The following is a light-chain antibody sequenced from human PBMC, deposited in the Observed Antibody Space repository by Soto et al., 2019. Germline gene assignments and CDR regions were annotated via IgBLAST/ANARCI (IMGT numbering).Light chain of an antibody. V-gene: IGLV1-44*01. J-gene: IGLJ2*01. CDR1: SSNIGSKS. CDR3: AAWYDSLNVLV. Sequence: QAVVTQPPSVSGTPGQRVNMSCSGSSSNIGSKSVSWYQHLPQTAPKLLIYSNNQRPSAVPGRFSGSKSGTSASLAISGLQSDDETQYYCAAWYDSLNVLVFGGGTKLTVL. CDR2: SNN.